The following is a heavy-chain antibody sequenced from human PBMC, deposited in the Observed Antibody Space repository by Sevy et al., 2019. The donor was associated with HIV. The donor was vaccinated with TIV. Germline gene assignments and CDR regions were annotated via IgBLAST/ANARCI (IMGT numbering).Heavy chain of an antibody. CDR2: IYYSGST. Sequence: SETLSLTCTVSGGSISSSSYYWGWIRQPPGKGLEWIGSIYYSGSTYYNPSLKSRVPISVDTSKNQFSLKLSSVTAADTAVYYCARINGVLYYYYGMDVWGQGTTVTVSS. V-gene: IGHV4-39*01. J-gene: IGHJ6*02. CDR1: GGSISSSSYY. CDR3: ARINGVLYYYYGMDV. D-gene: IGHD2-8*01.